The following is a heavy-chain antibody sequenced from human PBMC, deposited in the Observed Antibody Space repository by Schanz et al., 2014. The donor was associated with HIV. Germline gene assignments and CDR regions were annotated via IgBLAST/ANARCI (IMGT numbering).Heavy chain of an antibody. Sequence: VQLVESGGGLVKPGGSLRLSCAASGFTFSGFAMSWVRQAPGKGLEWVAVTSYDGTKKHYADSVKGRFTISRDNSKNSLSLLIKSLRAEDAAVYYCAKDRNYYESKYRGKGNYYYYYGMDVWGQGTTVTVSS. CDR3: AKDRNYYESKYRGKGNYYYYYGMDV. V-gene: IGHV3-30*18. J-gene: IGHJ6*02. CDR1: GFTFSGFA. CDR2: TSYDGTKK. D-gene: IGHD3-22*01.